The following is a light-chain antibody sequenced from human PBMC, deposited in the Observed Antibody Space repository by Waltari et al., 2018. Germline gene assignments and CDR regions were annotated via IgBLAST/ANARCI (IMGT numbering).Light chain of an antibody. CDR1: SSNIGAGYD. CDR3: QSYDSSLSGYV. V-gene: IGLV1-40*01. Sequence: QSVLTQPPSVSGAPGQRVTISCTGSSSNIGAGYDVHWYHQIPGTAPKLLIYGNTNRPSGLPDRFSGSKSGTSASPAITGLQAEDEADYYCQSYDSSLSGYVFGTGTKVTVL. CDR2: GNT. J-gene: IGLJ1*01.